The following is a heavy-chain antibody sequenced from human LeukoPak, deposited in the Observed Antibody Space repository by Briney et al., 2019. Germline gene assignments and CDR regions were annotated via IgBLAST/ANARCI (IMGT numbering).Heavy chain of an antibody. CDR1: GYTFTSYG. CDR2: ISAYNGNT. CDR3: ARALPPYYYDSSGYSYHDY. Sequence: ASVKVSCKASGYTFTSYGISWVRQAPGQGLEWMGWISAYNGNTNYAQKLQGGVTMTTDTSTSTAYMELRSLRSDDTAVYYCARALPPYYYDSSGYSYHDYWGQGTLVTVSS. J-gene: IGHJ4*02. V-gene: IGHV1-18*01. D-gene: IGHD3-22*01.